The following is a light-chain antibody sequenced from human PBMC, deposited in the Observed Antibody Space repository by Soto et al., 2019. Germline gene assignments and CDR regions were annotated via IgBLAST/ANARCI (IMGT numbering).Light chain of an antibody. V-gene: IGKV3-15*01. CDR3: QQYNNWPT. CDR2: DTS. J-gene: IGKJ5*01. Sequence: ERMMTESPATLAVSAGEGATLSCRASQSVSSDLVWYQQKAGQAPRLLIYDTSTRATGIPARFSGSGSGTEFTLTLSSLQSEDFAVYYCQQYNNWPTFGQGTRLEIK. CDR1: QSVSSD.